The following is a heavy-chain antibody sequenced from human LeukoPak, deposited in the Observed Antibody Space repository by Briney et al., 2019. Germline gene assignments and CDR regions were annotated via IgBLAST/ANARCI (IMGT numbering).Heavy chain of an antibody. Sequence: PGGSLRLSCVASGFTFSSYAMCWVRQAPGKGLEWVSSITASGDSTYYAGSVRGQFTISRDNSRNTLYLQMNSLRAEDTAVYYCAKSPPVRVSRGSGSGIDYWGQGTLVTVSS. J-gene: IGHJ4*02. D-gene: IGHD3-10*01. CDR1: GFTFSSYA. CDR3: AKSPPVRVSRGSGSGIDY. CDR2: ITASGDST. V-gene: IGHV3-23*01.